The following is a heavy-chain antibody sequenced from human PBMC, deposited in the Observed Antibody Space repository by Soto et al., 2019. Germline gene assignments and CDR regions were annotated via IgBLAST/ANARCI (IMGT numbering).Heavy chain of an antibody. J-gene: IGHJ6*02. CDR3: ARSRRGNYYYYGLDV. D-gene: IGHD3-16*01. CDR1: GGSISSYY. Sequence: LSLTFTVSGGSISSYYWSWIRQPPGKGLEWIGYIYHIGSTDYNPSLKSRVTISVDTSKNQFSLKLSSVAAADTAMYYCARSRRGNYYYYGLDVWGQGTTVTVSS. CDR2: IYHIGST. V-gene: IGHV4-59*01.